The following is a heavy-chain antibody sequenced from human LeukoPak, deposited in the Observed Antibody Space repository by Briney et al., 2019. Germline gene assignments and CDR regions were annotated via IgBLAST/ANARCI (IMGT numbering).Heavy chain of an antibody. V-gene: IGHV3-7*01. CDR2: IKKDGSEK. D-gene: IGHD6-19*01. J-gene: IGHJ4*02. Sequence: PGGSLRLSCAASGFTFSSYWMSWVRQAPGKGLEWVANIKKDGSEKYYVDSVKGRFTISRDNAKNSLYLQMNSLRAEDTAVYYCARVAVWIAVADFDYWGQGTLVTVSS. CDR3: ARVAVWIAVADFDY. CDR1: GFTFSSYW.